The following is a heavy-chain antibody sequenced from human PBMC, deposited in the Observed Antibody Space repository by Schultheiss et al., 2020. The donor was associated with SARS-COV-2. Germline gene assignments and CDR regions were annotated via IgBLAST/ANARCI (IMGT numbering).Heavy chain of an antibody. D-gene: IGHD1-26*01. CDR1: GGSISSYY. Sequence: SETLSLTCTVSGGSISSYYWSWIRQPPGKGLEWIGYIYYSGSTNYNPSLKSRVTISVDTSKNQFSLKLSSVTAADTAVYYCARDARGDIVGATGGDYWGQGTLVTVSS. J-gene: IGHJ4*02. V-gene: IGHV4-59*01. CDR3: ARDARGDIVGATGGDY. CDR2: IYYSGST.